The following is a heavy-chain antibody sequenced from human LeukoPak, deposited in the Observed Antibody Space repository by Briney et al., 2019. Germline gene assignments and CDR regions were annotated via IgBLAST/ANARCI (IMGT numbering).Heavy chain of an antibody. D-gene: IGHD3-16*01. CDR1: GFTFSSYG. J-gene: IGHJ4*02. V-gene: IGHV3-30*18. CDR3: AKWGSGYYFDY. Sequence: PGRSLILSCAASGFTFSSYGIHWVRQAPGKGLEWVAVISNTGSNKYYADSVKGRFTVSRDNSKNTVYLQMNSLRTEDTAVYYCAKWGSGYYFDYWGQGTLVTVPS. CDR2: ISNTGSNK.